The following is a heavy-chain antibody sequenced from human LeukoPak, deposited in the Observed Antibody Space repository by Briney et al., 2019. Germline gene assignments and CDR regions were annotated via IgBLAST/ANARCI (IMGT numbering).Heavy chain of an antibody. J-gene: IGHJ6*02. CDR3: ASRPVTYYYYYGMDV. D-gene: IGHD4-17*01. CDR2: MNPNSGNT. Sequence: ASVKVSCKASGYTFTSYDINWVRQATGQGLEWMGWMNPNSGNTGYAQKFQGRVTMTRNTSISTAYMELSSLRSEDTAVYYCASRPVTYYYYYGMDVWGQGTTVTASS. CDR1: GYTFTSYD. V-gene: IGHV1-8*01.